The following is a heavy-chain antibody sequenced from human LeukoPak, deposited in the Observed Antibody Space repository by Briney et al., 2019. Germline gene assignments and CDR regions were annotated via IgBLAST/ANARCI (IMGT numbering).Heavy chain of an antibody. D-gene: IGHD3-3*01. Sequence: GGSLRLSCAASGFTFSDYYMSWIRQAPGKGLEWVSYISSSGSTIYYADSVKGRFTISRDNAKNSLYLQMNSLRAEDTAVYYCARDPNYDFWSGYSGYFDYWGQGTLVTVSS. J-gene: IGHJ4*02. CDR1: GFTFSDYY. CDR3: ARDPNYDFWSGYSGYFDY. CDR2: ISSSGSTI. V-gene: IGHV3-11*01.